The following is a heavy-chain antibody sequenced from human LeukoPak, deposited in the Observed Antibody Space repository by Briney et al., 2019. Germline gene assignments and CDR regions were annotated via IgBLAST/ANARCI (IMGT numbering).Heavy chain of an antibody. CDR1: GYTFTSYG. D-gene: IGHD3-10*01. Sequence: GASVEVSCKASGYTFTSYGISWVRQAPGQGLEWMGWISAYNGNTNYAQKLQGRVTMTTDTSTSTAYMELRSLRSDDTAVYYCARDELGSGDYYGSGSYYNPLDYWGQGTLVTVSS. CDR3: ARDELGSGDYYGSGSYYNPLDY. CDR2: ISAYNGNT. V-gene: IGHV1-18*01. J-gene: IGHJ4*02.